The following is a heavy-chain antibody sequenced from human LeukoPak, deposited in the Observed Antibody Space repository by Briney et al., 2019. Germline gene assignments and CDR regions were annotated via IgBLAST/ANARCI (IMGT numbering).Heavy chain of an antibody. CDR1: GFTFSSYA. Sequence: GGSLRLSCAASGFTFSSYAMSWVRQAPGKGLEWVSAISGSGGSTYYADSVKGRFTISRDNSKNSLYLQMNSLRTEDTALYYCAKDIARYDSERGAFDIWGQGTMVTVSS. CDR2: ISGSGGST. J-gene: IGHJ3*02. D-gene: IGHD3-22*01. CDR3: AKDIARYDSERGAFDI. V-gene: IGHV3-23*01.